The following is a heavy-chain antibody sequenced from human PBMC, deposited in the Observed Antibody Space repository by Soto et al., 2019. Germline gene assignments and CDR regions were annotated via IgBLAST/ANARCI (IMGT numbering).Heavy chain of an antibody. CDR3: ARRRNYYGSGSYSFDY. V-gene: IGHV5-51*01. CDR1: GYSFTSYW. J-gene: IGHJ4*02. CDR2: IYPGDSDT. D-gene: IGHD3-10*01. Sequence: GESLKISCQGSGYSFTSYWIGWVRQMPGKGLEWMGIIYPGDSDTRYSPSFQGQVTISADKSISTAYLQWSSLKASDTAMYYCARRRNYYGSGSYSFDYWGQGTLVTVSS.